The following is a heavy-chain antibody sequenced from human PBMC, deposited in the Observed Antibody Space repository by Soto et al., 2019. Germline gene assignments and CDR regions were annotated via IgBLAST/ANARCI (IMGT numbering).Heavy chain of an antibody. CDR2: ISYDGSDT. Sequence: QVHLEESGGGVVQPGRSLRLSCAASEFTFSRYTMHWVRQAPGKGLEWVASISYDGSDTYYADSVKGRFTISRDNSKNTLSVERDSLRAEDTAVYYCARDRLRLGELSLLGYFDYWGQGTLVTVSS. CDR1: EFTFSRYT. D-gene: IGHD3-16*02. V-gene: IGHV3-30*04. J-gene: IGHJ4*02. CDR3: ARDRLRLGELSLLGYFDY.